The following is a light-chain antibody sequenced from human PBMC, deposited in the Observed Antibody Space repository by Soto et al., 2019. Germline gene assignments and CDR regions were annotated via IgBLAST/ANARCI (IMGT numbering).Light chain of an antibody. Sequence: QPVLTQPPSASASLGASVTLTCTLSSGYSNYKVDWYQQRPGKGPRFVMRVGTGGIAGSKGDGIPDRFSVLGSGLNRYLTIKNIQEEDESEYHCGADHGSGSKLVTVFGGGTKLTVL. J-gene: IGLJ2*01. CDR3: GADHGSGSKLVTV. V-gene: IGLV9-49*01. CDR1: SGYSNYK. CDR2: VGTGGIAG.